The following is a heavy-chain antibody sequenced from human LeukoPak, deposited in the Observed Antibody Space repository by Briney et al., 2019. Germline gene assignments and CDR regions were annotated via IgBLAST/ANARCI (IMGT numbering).Heavy chain of an antibody. CDR1: EFTFSTYS. D-gene: IGHD3-22*01. CDR3: ARNDNTDQGIDY. Sequence: GGSLRLSCAASEFTFSTYSMNWVRQAPGKGLEWDSSISNSGGYIFYADSVKGRFTISRDNAKNSLYLQMSSLRAEDTAMYYCARNDNTDQGIDYWGQGTLVTVSS. J-gene: IGHJ4*02. V-gene: IGHV3-21*01. CDR2: ISNSGGYI.